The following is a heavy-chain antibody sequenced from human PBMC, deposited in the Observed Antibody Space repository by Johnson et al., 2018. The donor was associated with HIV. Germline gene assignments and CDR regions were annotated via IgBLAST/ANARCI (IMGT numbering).Heavy chain of an antibody. CDR2: ISYDGSNK. CDR1: GFTFRSYA. Sequence: VQLVESGGGLVKPGGSLRLSCAASGFTFRSYAMHWVRQAPGKGLEWVAVISYDGSNKYYADSVKGRFTISRDNSKNTLYLQMNSLRAEDTAVYYCAKDPTTVGAFDIWGQGTMVTVSS. J-gene: IGHJ3*02. CDR3: AKDPTTVGAFDI. V-gene: IGHV3-30*04. D-gene: IGHD4-11*01.